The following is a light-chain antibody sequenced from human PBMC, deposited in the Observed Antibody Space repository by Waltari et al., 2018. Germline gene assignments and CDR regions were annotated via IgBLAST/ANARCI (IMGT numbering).Light chain of an antibody. V-gene: IGLV2-8*01. CDR2: EVN. CDR1: SSDVGGYNY. Sequence: QSALTQPPSASGSPGQSVTISCTGSSSDVGGYNYVSWYQHHPGEAPKLMIYEVNKRPSGVPDRFSGSKSGNTASLTVSGLQPEDEADYYCSSDTGGNNFYVCGPGTKVTVL. J-gene: IGLJ1*01. CDR3: SSDTGGNNFYV.